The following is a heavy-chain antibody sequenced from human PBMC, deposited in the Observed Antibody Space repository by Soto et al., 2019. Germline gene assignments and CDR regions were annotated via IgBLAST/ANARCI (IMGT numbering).Heavy chain of an antibody. CDR1: GGTFSSYT. D-gene: IGHD2-21*02. V-gene: IGHV1-69*08. CDR3: AREQYGGDPMI. Sequence: QVQLVQSGAEVKKPGSSVKVSCKASGGTFSSYTISWVRQAPGQGLEWMGRIIPILGIANYAQKFQGRVTITADKSPSIAYMERSSLRSEDKAVYYCAREQYGGDPMIWGQGTLVTVSS. J-gene: IGHJ4*02. CDR2: IIPILGIA.